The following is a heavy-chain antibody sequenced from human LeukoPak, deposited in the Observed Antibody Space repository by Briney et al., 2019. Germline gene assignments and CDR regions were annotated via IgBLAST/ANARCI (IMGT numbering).Heavy chain of an antibody. J-gene: IGHJ4*03. CDR1: GGTFSSYA. D-gene: IGHD2-2*01. V-gene: IGHV1-69*01. CDR3: ARVSCSSTSCYSAWGYFDY. Sequence: SVKVSCKASGGTFSSYAISWVRQAPGQGLEWMGGIIPIFGTANYAQKFQGRVTITADESTSTAYMELSSLRSEDTAEYYCARVSCSSTSCYSAWGYFDYWGQGTLVTVSS. CDR2: IIPIFGTA.